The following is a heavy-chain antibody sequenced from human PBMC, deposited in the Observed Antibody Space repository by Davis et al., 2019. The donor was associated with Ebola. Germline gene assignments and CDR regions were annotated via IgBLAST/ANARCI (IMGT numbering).Heavy chain of an antibody. CDR2: IWYDGSNK. Sequence: GESLKISCAASGFTFSNAWMNWVHQAPGKGLEWVAVIWYDGSNKYYADSVKGRFTISRDNSKNTLYLQMNSLRAEDTAVYYCARDFYSLDYWGQGTLVTVSS. D-gene: IGHD5-18*01. CDR3: ARDFYSLDY. V-gene: IGHV3-33*08. J-gene: IGHJ4*02. CDR1: GFTFSNAW.